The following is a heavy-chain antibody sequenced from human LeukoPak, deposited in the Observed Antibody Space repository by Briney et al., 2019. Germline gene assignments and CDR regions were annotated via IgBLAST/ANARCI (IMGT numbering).Heavy chain of an antibody. J-gene: IGHJ1*01. CDR2: ISHSGST. Sequence: PSETLSLTCTVSGGSINSHYWSWIRQPPGKGLEWIGYISHSGSTTHNPSLKSRVIISRDTSKNQFSLKLRSVTAADTAVYFCAKRGAISIWGQGTLVTVSS. CDR3: AKRGAISI. V-gene: IGHV4-59*11. D-gene: IGHD1-26*01. CDR1: GGSINSHY.